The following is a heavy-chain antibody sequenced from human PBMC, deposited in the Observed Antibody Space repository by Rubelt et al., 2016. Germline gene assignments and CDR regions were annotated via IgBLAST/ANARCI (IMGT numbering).Heavy chain of an antibody. D-gene: IGHD3-10*01. CDR2: ISGSVGNT. CDR3: AKGGNFDD. CDR1: GFTFRSYA. Sequence: EVQLVESGGGLVQPGGSLRLSCAASGFTFRSYAMSWVRQAQGKGLEWVSAISGSVGNTYYADAVKGRFTFSLDNSKNARYLHMNRLRAEDSVVYCWAKGGNFDDWGQGTVVTVS. V-gene: IGHV3-23*04. J-gene: IGHJ4*02.